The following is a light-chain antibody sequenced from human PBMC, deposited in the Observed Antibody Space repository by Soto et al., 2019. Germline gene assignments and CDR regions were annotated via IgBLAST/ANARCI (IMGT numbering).Light chain of an antibody. V-gene: IGKV1-5*03. CDR1: QTISSW. J-gene: IGKJ1*01. CDR2: KAS. CDR3: QQYHSYSWT. Sequence: DIQMTQSPSTLSGSVVDRVTITCLASQTISSWLAWYQQKPGKAPKLLIYKASSLESGVQPRFSGSGSGTEFTLTISSLQPDDFATYYCQQYHSYSWTFGQGTKVDI.